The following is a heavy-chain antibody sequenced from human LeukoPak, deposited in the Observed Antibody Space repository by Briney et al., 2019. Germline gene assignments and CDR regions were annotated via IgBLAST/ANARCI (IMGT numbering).Heavy chain of an antibody. J-gene: IGHJ2*01. Sequence: SGTLSLTCAVSGGSISSSNWWSWVRQPPGKGLEWIGEIYHSGSTNYNPSLKSRVTISVDKSKNQFSLKLSSVTAADTAVYHCAREERSYGSGSWEYVDWYFDLWGRGTPVTVSS. CDR1: GGSISSSNW. CDR2: IYHSGST. D-gene: IGHD3-10*01. CDR3: AREERSYGSGSWEYVDWYFDL. V-gene: IGHV4-4*02.